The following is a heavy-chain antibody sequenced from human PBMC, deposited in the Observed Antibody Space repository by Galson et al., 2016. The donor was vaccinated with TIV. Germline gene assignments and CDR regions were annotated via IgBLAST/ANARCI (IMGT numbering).Heavy chain of an antibody. CDR2: INNYGVAT. CDR1: GFTFSNYA. D-gene: IGHD4/OR15-4a*01. J-gene: IGHJ5*02. V-gene: IGHV3-23*01. Sequence: SLRLSCAASGFTFSNYAMNWVRQAPGRGLEWVSSINNYGVATYYADSVNGRFTISRDNSKNTLYLQMSSLRAEDTAFYCCARDANYVLPRNWFAPWGQGTLVTVSS. CDR3: ARDANYVLPRNWFAP.